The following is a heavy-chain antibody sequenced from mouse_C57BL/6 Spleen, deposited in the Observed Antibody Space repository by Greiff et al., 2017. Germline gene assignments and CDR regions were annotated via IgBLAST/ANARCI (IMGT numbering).Heavy chain of an antibody. J-gene: IGHJ3*01. CDR2: IDPSDSYT. V-gene: IGHV1-59*01. CDR3: ARGADYYGSRAWFAY. CDR1: GYTFTSYW. Sequence: QVQLQQPGAELVRPGTSVTLSCKASGYTFTSYWMHWVKQRPGQGLAWIGVIDPSDSYTTYNQKFKGKATLTVDTSSSTAYLQLSSLTSEDTAVYYCARGADYYGSRAWFAYWGQGTLVTVSA. D-gene: IGHD1-1*01.